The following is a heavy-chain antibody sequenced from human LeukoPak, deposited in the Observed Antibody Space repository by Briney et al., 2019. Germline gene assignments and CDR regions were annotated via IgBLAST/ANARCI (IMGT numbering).Heavy chain of an antibody. D-gene: IGHD3-10*01. CDR1: GFTFDDYA. V-gene: IGHV3-9*01. Sequence: GRSLRLSCAASGFTFDDYAMHWVRQAPGKGLEWVSGISWNSGSIGYADSVKGRFTISRDNSKNTLYLQMNSLRAEDTAVYYCAKGARYYYGSGSYYLGPRSSTDYWGQGTLVTVSS. J-gene: IGHJ4*02. CDR2: ISWNSGSI. CDR3: AKGARYYYGSGSYYLGPRSSTDY.